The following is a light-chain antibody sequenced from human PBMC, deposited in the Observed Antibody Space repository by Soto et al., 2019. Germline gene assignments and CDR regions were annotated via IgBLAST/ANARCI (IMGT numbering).Light chain of an antibody. Sequence: DIQTTQSPSTLSASVGDRVTITCRASQSISGYLAWYQQKPGKAPNLLIYDASNLLSGVPSRFSGSGSGTEFTLTISSLQPDDFATYYCHQYNSYSPWTFGQGTKVENK. V-gene: IGKV1-5*01. CDR1: QSISGY. J-gene: IGKJ1*01. CDR2: DAS. CDR3: HQYNSYSPWT.